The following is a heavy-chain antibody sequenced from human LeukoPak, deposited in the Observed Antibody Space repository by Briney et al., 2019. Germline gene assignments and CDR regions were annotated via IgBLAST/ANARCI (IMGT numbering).Heavy chain of an antibody. CDR3: AKDRGSGSYYYYYYGMDV. CDR2: ISGSGGST. Sequence: GGSLRLSCAASGFSFSSYAISWVRQAPGRGLQWVSAISGSGGSTYYADSVKGRFTISRDNSKNTLYLQMNNLRAEDTAVYYCAKDRGSGSYYYYYYGMDVWGQGTTVTVSS. CDR1: GFSFSSYA. V-gene: IGHV3-23*01. J-gene: IGHJ6*02. D-gene: IGHD3-10*01.